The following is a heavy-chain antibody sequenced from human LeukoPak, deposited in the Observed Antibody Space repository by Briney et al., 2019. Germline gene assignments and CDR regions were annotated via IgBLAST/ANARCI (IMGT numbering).Heavy chain of an antibody. J-gene: IGHJ4*02. Sequence: PGGSLRLSCAASGFTFSSYAMSWVRQAPGKGLEWVSAISGSGGSTYYADSAKGRFTISRDNSKNTLYLQMNSLRAEDTAVYYCAKDGSGSYFWSRREYYFDYWGQGTLVTVSS. V-gene: IGHV3-23*01. CDR1: GFTFSSYA. CDR3: AKDGSGSYFWSRREYYFDY. CDR2: ISGSGGST. D-gene: IGHD1-26*01.